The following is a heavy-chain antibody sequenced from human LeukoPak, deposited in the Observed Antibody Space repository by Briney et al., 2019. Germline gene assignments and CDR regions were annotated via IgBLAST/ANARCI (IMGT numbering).Heavy chain of an antibody. V-gene: IGHV4-61*02. D-gene: IGHD6-6*01. CDR2: IYTSGST. J-gene: IGHJ3*02. CDR1: GGSISSGSYY. Sequence: SETLSLTCTVSGGSISSGSYYWSWVRQPAGKGLEWIGRIYTSGSTNYNPSLKSRVTMSVDTSKNQFSLKLSSVTAADTAVYYCASWIGSSPPFGAFDIWGQGTMVTVSS. CDR3: ASWIGSSPPFGAFDI.